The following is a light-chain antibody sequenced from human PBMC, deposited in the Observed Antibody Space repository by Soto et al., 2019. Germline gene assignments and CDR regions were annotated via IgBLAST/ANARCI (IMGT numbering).Light chain of an antibody. J-gene: IGKJ1*01. Sequence: EILMTQSPATLSVSPGERATLSCRASPSVSSNFAWYQQKPGQAPRFLIYGASTRATGIPARFSGSGSGTEFTLTICSLQSEDFAVYYCQQYNNWPPWTFGQGTLVEIK. CDR1: PSVSSN. V-gene: IGKV3-15*01. CDR2: GAS. CDR3: QQYNNWPPWT.